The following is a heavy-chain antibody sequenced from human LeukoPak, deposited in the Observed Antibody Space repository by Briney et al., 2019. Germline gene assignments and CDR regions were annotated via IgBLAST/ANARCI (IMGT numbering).Heavy chain of an antibody. Sequence: GGSLRLSCAASGFTFSSYWMSWVRQAPGKGLEWVANIKEGGSEKYYVESVRGRFTISRDNAKNSLFLQMNSLRGEDTAMYYCARGGSSRFGYWGQGALVTVSS. J-gene: IGHJ4*02. D-gene: IGHD1-26*01. CDR1: GFTFSSYW. V-gene: IGHV3-7*01. CDR2: IKEGGSEK. CDR3: ARGGSSRFGY.